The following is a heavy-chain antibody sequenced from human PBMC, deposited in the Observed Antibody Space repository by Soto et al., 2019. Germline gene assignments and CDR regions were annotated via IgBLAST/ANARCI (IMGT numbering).Heavy chain of an antibody. V-gene: IGHV4-4*07. D-gene: IGHD2-21*02. J-gene: IGHJ4*02. Sequence: SETLSLTCIVSGVSVRSYTWSWFRQPANKGLEWIGRVFSSVSATYNPSLKSRVTITMDTPENRISLKLDSVTAADAGVYYCARDGMTTGDTWGPGTAVTVSS. CDR1: GVSVRSYT. CDR3: ARDGMTTGDT. CDR2: VFSSVSA.